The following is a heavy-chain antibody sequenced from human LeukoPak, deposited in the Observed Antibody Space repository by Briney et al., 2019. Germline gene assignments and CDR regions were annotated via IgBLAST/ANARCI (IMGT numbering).Heavy chain of an antibody. CDR1: GYTFTSYY. J-gene: IGHJ6*02. V-gene: IGHV1-46*01. Sequence: ASVKVSCKASGYTFTSYYMHWVRQAPGQGLEWMGIINPSGGSTSYAQKFQGRVTMTRDTSTSTVYMELSSLRSEDTAVYYCAGGGFLEWPSFYGMDVWGQGTTVTVSS. CDR3: AGGGFLEWPSFYGMDV. D-gene: IGHD3-3*01. CDR2: INPSGGST.